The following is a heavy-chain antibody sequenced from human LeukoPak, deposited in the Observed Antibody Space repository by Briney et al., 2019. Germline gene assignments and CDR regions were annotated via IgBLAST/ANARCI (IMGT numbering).Heavy chain of an antibody. CDR1: GYTFTSYT. V-gene: IGHV1-3*03. D-gene: IGHD1-14*01. Sequence: ASVKVSCKASGYTFTSYTIHWVRQAPGQSLEWMGWISVGRGDSKCSQEFQGRVTLTRDTSATTAYLEVSSLRPKDMAVYYCARERGIRDAFDFWGQGTMVTVSS. J-gene: IGHJ3*01. CDR3: ARERGIRDAFDF. CDR2: ISVGRGDS.